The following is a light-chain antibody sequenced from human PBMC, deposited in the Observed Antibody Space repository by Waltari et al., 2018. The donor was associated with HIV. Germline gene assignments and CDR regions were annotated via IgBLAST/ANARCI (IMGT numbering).Light chain of an antibody. CDR1: KGISTS. CDR3: QQTHTFPIT. V-gene: IGKV1D-12*01. J-gene: IGKJ5*01. Sequence: DLQMTQSPSSLSSSVGDRVTITCRASKGISTSLAWYQQKPGKAPQLLIYDAATLHSGVPSRFSGSGSVTEFTLTISSLQPEDFATYYCQQTHTFPITFGQGTRLELK. CDR2: DAA.